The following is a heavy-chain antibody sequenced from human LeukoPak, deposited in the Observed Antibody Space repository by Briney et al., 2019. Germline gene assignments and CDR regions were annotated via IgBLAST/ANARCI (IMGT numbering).Heavy chain of an antibody. V-gene: IGHV3-33*01. D-gene: IGHD1-26*01. J-gene: IGHJ2*01. CDR1: AFTFSSYD. CDR3: ARPSGSYWYFDL. CDR2: IWYDGSNK. Sequence: GGSLRLPCAASAFTFSSYDMHWVHQAPGKGLEWVAVIWYDGSNKYYADSVKGRFTISRDNSKNTLYLQMNSMRGEDTAVYYCARPSGSYWYFDLWGRGTLVTVSS.